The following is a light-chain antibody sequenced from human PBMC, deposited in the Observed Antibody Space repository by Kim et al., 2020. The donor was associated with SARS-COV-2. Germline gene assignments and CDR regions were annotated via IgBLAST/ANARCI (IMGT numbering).Light chain of an antibody. V-gene: IGKV1D-16*01. Sequence: DIQMTQSPSSLSASVGDRVTITCRASQSISSWLAWYQQKPEKAPKCLIYAASSLQSGVPSRFRGSGSGTDFTLTINSLQPEDFATYYCLQYNSYPLTFGQGTQVDIK. CDR2: AAS. CDR3: LQYNSYPLT. CDR1: QSISSW. J-gene: IGKJ1*01.